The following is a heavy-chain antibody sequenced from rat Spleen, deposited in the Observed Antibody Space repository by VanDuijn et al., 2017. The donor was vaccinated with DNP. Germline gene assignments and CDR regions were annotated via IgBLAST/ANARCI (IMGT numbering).Heavy chain of an antibody. CDR3: ARWSSSHWYFDF. CDR2: ITSSGGST. CDR1: GFTFNNYW. J-gene: IGHJ1*01. Sequence: EVQLVESGGDLVQPGRSLKLSCVASGFTFNNYWMAWIRQVPGKGLEWITSITSSGGSTYYPESVKGRFTISRDNAENTLYLQMNSLRSEDMATYYCARWSSSHWYFDFWGPGTMVTVSS. V-gene: IGHV5-31*01. D-gene: IGHD1-2*01.